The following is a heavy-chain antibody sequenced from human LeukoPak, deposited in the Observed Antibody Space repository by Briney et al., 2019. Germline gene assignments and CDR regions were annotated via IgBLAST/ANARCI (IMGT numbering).Heavy chain of an antibody. J-gene: IGHJ4*02. Sequence: GGSLRLSCVVSGFTFSSYAMSWVRQAPGKGLEWVSGISGSGGSTYYAESVKGRFTISRDNSKNTLYLQMNRLRVEDTAVYYCAKYRPLFDYWGQGTLVTVSS. V-gene: IGHV3-23*01. CDR3: AKYRPLFDY. CDR2: ISGSGGST. CDR1: GFTFSSYA. D-gene: IGHD3-16*02.